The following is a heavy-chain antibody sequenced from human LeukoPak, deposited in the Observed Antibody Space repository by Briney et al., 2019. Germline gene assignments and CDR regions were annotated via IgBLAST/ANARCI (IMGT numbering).Heavy chain of an antibody. J-gene: IGHJ4*02. CDR1: GGSINSYY. D-gene: IGHD6-13*01. CDR3: ARVTGYMVEDYFDY. CDR2: IYYSGST. Sequence: SETLSLTCTVSGGSINSYYWSWIRQPPGKGLEWVGYIYYSGSTNYNPSLKSRVTISVDTSKNQFSLRLSSVTAADTALYYCARVTGYMVEDYFDYWGQGTLVTVSS. V-gene: IGHV4-59*01.